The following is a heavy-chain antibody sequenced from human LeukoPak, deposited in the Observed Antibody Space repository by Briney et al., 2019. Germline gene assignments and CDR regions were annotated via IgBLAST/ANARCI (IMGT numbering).Heavy chain of an antibody. Sequence: SVKVSCKASGGTFSSYAISWVRQAPGQGLEWMGGIIPIFGTANYAQKFQGRVTITADESTSTAYMELSSLRSEDTAVYYCARGGYYDILTGWVRYFDLWGRGTLVTVSS. V-gene: IGHV1-69*01. J-gene: IGHJ2*01. D-gene: IGHD3-9*01. CDR3: ARGGYYDILTGWVRYFDL. CDR2: IIPIFGTA. CDR1: GGTFSSYA.